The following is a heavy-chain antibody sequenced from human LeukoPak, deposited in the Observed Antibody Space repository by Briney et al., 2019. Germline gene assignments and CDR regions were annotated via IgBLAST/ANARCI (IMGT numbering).Heavy chain of an antibody. V-gene: IGHV1-69*04. J-gene: IGHJ4*02. CDR1: GGTFSSYA. D-gene: IGHD2-2*01. CDR2: IIPILGIA. CDR3: ARGNPSSDCSSTSCYILSY. Sequence: SVKVSCKASGGTFSSYAISWVRQAPGQGLEWMGRIIPILGIANYAQNFQGRVTITADKSTSTAYMELSSLRSEDTAVYYCARGNPSSDCSSTSCYILSYWGQGTLVTVSS.